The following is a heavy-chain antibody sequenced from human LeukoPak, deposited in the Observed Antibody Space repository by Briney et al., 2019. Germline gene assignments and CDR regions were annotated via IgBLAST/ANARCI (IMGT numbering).Heavy chain of an antibody. CDR2: ISGDGGST. Sequence: PGGSLRLSCAASGFTFDDYAMHWVRQAPGKSLKWVSVISGDGGSTYYADSVEGRFTISRDNSKNSLYLQMNSLRTEDTAFYYCAKDRGYFDWLLPDYWGQGTLVTVSS. CDR3: AKDRGYFDWLLPDY. D-gene: IGHD3-9*01. CDR1: GFTFDDYA. J-gene: IGHJ4*02. V-gene: IGHV3-43*02.